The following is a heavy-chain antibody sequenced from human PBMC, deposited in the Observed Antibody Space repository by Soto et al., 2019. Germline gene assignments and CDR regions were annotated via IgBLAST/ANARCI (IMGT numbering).Heavy chain of an antibody. CDR1: GGTFSSYA. Sequence: QVQLVQSGAEVQKPGSSVKVSCKASGGTFSSYAISWVRQAPGQGLEWMGGIIPIFGTANYAQKFQGRVTITADESTSTAYMELSSLRSEDTAVYYCARRPCSGGSCYSPYYYYGMDVWGQGTTVTVSS. J-gene: IGHJ6*02. D-gene: IGHD2-15*01. CDR3: ARRPCSGGSCYSPYYYYGMDV. CDR2: IIPIFGTA. V-gene: IGHV1-69*01.